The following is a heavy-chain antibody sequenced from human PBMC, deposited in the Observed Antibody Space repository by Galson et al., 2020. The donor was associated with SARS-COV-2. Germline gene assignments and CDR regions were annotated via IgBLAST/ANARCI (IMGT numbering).Heavy chain of an antibody. J-gene: IGHJ6*02. D-gene: IGHD3-10*01. CDR2: FDPEDGET. CDR3: ATEFTMVRGDPGPYYYGMDV. Sequence: ASVKVSCKVSGYTLTELSMHWVRQAPGKGLEWMGGFDPEDGETIYAQKFQGRVTMXEDTSTDTAYMELSSLRSEDTAVYYCATEFTMVRGDPGPYYYGMDVWGQGTMVTVSS. V-gene: IGHV1-24*01. CDR1: GYTLTELS.